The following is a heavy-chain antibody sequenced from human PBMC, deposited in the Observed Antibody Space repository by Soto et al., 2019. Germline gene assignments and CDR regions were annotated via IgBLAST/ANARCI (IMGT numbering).Heavy chain of an antibody. Sequence: QVKLVQSGAEVKTPGSSVKVSCKASGGTFSSYAISWVRQAPGQGLEWMGGIIPIFVTANYAQKVKGRVTITADESTSTADMELSSLRSEDTAVYYCARSSGYYSWADYWGQGPLVTVSS. CDR1: GGTFSSYA. J-gene: IGHJ4*02. V-gene: IGHV1-69*01. CDR2: IIPIFVTA. CDR3: ARSSGYYSWADY. D-gene: IGHD3-22*01.